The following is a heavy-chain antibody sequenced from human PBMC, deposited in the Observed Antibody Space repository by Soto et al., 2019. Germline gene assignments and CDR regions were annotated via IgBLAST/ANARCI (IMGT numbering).Heavy chain of an antibody. Sequence: GGSLRLSCAASGFTFSSYAMSWVRQAPGKGLEWVSAISGSGGSTYYADSVKGRFTISRDNSKNTLYLQMNSLRAEDTAVYSCANALRQAIQLWYFDYWGQGTLVTVSS. CDR3: ANALRQAIQLWYFDY. V-gene: IGHV3-23*01. CDR2: ISGSGGST. CDR1: GFTFSSYA. J-gene: IGHJ4*02. D-gene: IGHD5-18*01.